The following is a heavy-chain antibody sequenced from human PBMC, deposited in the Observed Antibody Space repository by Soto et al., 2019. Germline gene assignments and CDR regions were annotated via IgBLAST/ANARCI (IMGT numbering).Heavy chain of an antibody. J-gene: IGHJ4*02. CDR1: GFTFSSYW. CDR3: ARSTQYCSGGSCYHDYFDY. D-gene: IGHD2-15*01. CDR2: IKQDGSEK. Sequence: GGSLRLSCAASGFTFSSYWMSWVRQAPGKGLEWVANIKQDGSEKYYVDSVKGRFTISGDKAKNSLYLQMNSLRAEDTAVYYCARSTQYCSGGSCYHDYFDYWGQGTLVTVSS. V-gene: IGHV3-7*01.